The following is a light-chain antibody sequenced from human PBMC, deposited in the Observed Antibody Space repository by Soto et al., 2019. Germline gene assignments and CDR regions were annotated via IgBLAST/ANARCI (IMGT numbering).Light chain of an antibody. Sequence: DIQMSQSPSSVSASVGDRVTITCRASQDFNNRLAWYQQTPGKAPKLLIYAASSLQPGVPSRFSGSGSGTDFTLTISSLQHEDFATYYCQQANRFPYSFGQGNKLEMK. CDR2: AAS. CDR3: QQANRFPYS. V-gene: IGKV1-12*01. CDR1: QDFNNR. J-gene: IGKJ2*03.